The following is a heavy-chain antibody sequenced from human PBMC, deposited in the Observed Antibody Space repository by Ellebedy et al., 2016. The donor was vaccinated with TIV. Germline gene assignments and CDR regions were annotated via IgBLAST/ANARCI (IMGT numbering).Heavy chain of an antibody. CDR2: VSNDGGGT. CDR3: AKVSPLGVTHH. CDR1: GFSFSTFA. Sequence: GESLKISCKASGFSFSTFAMHWVRQAPGKGLEYVSGVSNDGGGTYNANSVKGRFTISRDNSKNSLFLHMGSLRVEDMAVYYCAKVSPLGVTHHWGQGTLVTVSS. V-gene: IGHV3-64*01. J-gene: IGHJ1*01. D-gene: IGHD1-26*01.